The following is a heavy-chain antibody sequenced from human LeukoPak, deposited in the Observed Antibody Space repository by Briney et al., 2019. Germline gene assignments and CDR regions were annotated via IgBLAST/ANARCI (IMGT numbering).Heavy chain of an antibody. D-gene: IGHD2-8*01. CDR2: IYYSGST. V-gene: IGHV4-39*07. Sequence: SETLSLTCTVSGGSISSYYWGWLRQPPGKGLEWIGSIYYSGSTYYNPSLKSRVTISVDTSKNQFSLKLSSVTAADTAVYYCASAYCTNGVCYRSWFDPWGQGTLVTVSS. CDR1: GGSISSYY. J-gene: IGHJ5*02. CDR3: ASAYCTNGVCYRSWFDP.